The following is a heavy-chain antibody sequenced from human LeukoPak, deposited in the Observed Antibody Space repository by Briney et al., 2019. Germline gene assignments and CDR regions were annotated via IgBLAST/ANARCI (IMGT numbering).Heavy chain of an antibody. CDR2: IYYSGST. J-gene: IGHJ4*02. D-gene: IGHD2-15*01. Sequence: PSEALSVTCTVSGGSISSSSYYWGWIRQPPGKGLEWIGSIYYSGSTYYNSSLKSRVTISVDTSKNQFSLKLNSVTAADTAVYYCASGGSCSALCLGNFWGQGTLVTVSS. CDR1: GGSISSSSYY. V-gene: IGHV4-39*01. CDR3: ASGGSCSALCLGNF.